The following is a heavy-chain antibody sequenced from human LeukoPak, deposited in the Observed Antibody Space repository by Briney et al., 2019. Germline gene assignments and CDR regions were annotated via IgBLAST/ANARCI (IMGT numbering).Heavy chain of an antibody. V-gene: IGHV3-33*01. CDR1: GFTFSSYG. D-gene: IGHD3-22*01. CDR2: IWYDGSNK. Sequence: GGFLRLSCAASGFTFSSYGMHWVRQAPGKGLEWVAVIWYDGSNKYYADSVKGRFTISRDNSKNTLYLQMNSLRAEDTAVYYCAREGYYYDSSGYYRGYFDYWGQGTLVTVSS. CDR3: AREGYYYDSSGYYRGYFDY. J-gene: IGHJ4*02.